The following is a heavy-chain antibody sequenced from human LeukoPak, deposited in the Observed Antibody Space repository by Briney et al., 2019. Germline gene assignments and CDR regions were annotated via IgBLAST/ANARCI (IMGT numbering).Heavy chain of an antibody. CDR1: GFTVSSNY. D-gene: IGHD5-18*01. J-gene: IGHJ4*02. CDR3: ARGIRGYSYGTLDY. Sequence: GGSLRLSCAASGFTVSSNYMSWVRHAPGKGLEWVSVIYSGGSTYYADSVKGRFTISRHNSKNTLYLQMNSLSAEDTAVYYCARGIRGYSYGTLDYWGQGTLVIVSS. V-gene: IGHV3-53*04. CDR2: IYSGGST.